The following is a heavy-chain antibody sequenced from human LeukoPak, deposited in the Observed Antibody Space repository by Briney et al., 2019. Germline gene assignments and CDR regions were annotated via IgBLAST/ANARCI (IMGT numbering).Heavy chain of an antibody. Sequence: ASVKVSCKASGYTFTSYGISWVRQAPGQGLEWMGWINPNSGGTNYAQKFQGRVTMTRDTSISTAYMELSRLRSDDTAVYYCARAINPSSYGSGSYRAFDPWGQGTLVTVSS. CDR1: GYTFTSYG. CDR2: INPNSGGT. D-gene: IGHD3-10*01. CDR3: ARAINPSSYGSGSYRAFDP. J-gene: IGHJ5*02. V-gene: IGHV1-2*02.